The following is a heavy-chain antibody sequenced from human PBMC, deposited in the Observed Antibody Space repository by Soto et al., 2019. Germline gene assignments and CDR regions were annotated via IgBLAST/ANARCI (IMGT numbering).Heavy chain of an antibody. CDR1: GGSISSYY. CDR2: IYYSGST. V-gene: IGHV4-59*01. Sequence: SETLSLTCTVSGGSISSYYWSWIRQPPGKGLEWIGYIYYSGSTNYNPSLKSRVTISVDTSKNQFSLKLSSVTAADTAVYYCASSIVGATRGYDAFDIWGQGTMVTVSS. J-gene: IGHJ3*02. CDR3: ASSIVGATRGYDAFDI. D-gene: IGHD1-26*01.